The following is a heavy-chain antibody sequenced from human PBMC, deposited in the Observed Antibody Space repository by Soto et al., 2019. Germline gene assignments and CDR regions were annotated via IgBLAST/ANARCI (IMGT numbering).Heavy chain of an antibody. Sequence: GESLKISCKGSGYIFSSYWIGWVRQMPGKGLEWMGITHAGDANTRYSPSFEGQVTISTDKSITTAYLQWSSLKASDTAMYYCARRGTYSSGWDYWGQGTLVTVSS. V-gene: IGHV5-51*01. CDR2: THAGDANT. D-gene: IGHD6-19*01. J-gene: IGHJ4*02. CDR1: GYIFSSYW. CDR3: ARRGTYSSGWDY.